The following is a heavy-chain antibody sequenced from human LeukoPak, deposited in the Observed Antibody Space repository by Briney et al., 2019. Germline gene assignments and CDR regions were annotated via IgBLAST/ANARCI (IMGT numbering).Heavy chain of an antibody. D-gene: IGHD3-16*01. CDR1: GFTFSSYA. V-gene: IGHV3-23*01. Sequence: GGSLRLSCAASGFTFSSYAMSWVRQAPGKGLEWVSAISGSGDSTYYADSVKGRFTISRDNSKNTLYLQMNSLRAEDTAVYYCARGGKWPYFDYWGQGTLVTVSS. J-gene: IGHJ4*02. CDR2: ISGSGDST. CDR3: ARGGKWPYFDY.